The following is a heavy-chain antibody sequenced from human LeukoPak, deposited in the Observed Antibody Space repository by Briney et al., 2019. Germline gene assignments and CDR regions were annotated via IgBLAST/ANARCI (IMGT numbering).Heavy chain of an antibody. Sequence: SETLSLTCAVSGSSITSGYYWGWICQPPGKGLEWIGSIYYSGSTYYNSSLKSRVTISVDTSKNQFSLKLSSVTAADTAVYYCARDGASIAATTTSAFDIWGQGTMVTVSS. CDR2: IYYSGST. V-gene: IGHV4-38-2*02. CDR3: ARDGASIAATTTSAFDI. CDR1: GSSITSGYY. D-gene: IGHD6-6*01. J-gene: IGHJ3*02.